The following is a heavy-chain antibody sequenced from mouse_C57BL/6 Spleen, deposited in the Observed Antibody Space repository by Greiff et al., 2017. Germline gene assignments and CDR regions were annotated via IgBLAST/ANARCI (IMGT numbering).Heavy chain of an antibody. CDR3: ATRQLGLHFDY. V-gene: IGHV1-26*01. J-gene: IGHJ2*01. CDR1: GYTFTDYY. D-gene: IGHD3-1*01. Sequence: EVQLQQSGPELVKPGASVKISCKASGYTFTDYYMNWVKQSHGKSLEWIGDINPNNGGTSYNQKFKGKATLTVDKSSSTAYMELRSLTSEDSAVYYCATRQLGLHFDYWGQGTTLTVSS. CDR2: INPNNGGT.